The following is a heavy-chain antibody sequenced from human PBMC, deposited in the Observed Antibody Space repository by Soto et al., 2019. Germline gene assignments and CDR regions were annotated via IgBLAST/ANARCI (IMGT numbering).Heavy chain of an antibody. CDR3: ARGYYDILTGYYSPPLWFDP. D-gene: IGHD3-9*01. J-gene: IGHJ5*02. CDR1: GGSISSYY. V-gene: IGHV4-59*01. Sequence: SETLSLTCTVSGGSISSYYWSWIRQPPGKGLEWIGYIYYSGSTNYNPSLKSRVTISVDTSKNQFSLKLSSVTAADTAVYYCARGYYDILTGYYSPPLWFDPWGQGTLVTVSS. CDR2: IYYSGST.